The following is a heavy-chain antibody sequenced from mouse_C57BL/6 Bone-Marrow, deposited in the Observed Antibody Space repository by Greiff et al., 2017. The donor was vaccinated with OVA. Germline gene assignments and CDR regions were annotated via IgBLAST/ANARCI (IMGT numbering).Heavy chain of an antibody. CDR2: GQGLEWIG. Sequence: QVQLQQSGPELARPWASVKISCQAFYTFSRRVRFAIRDTNYWMQWVKQRPGQGLEWIGAIYPGNGDTSYNQKFKGKATLTADKSASTAYIQLSSLTSEDSAVYYCAYYYGSSSYYFDYWGQGTTLTVSS. CDR3: SEDSAVYYCAYYYGSSSYYFDY. CDR1: YTFS. V-gene: IGHV1-87*01. J-gene: IGHJ2*01. D-gene: IGHD1-1*01.